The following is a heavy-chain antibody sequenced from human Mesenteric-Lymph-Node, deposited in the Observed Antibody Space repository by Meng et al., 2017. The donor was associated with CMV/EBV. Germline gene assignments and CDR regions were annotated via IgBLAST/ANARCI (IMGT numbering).Heavy chain of an antibody. J-gene: IGHJ4*02. V-gene: IGHV4-34*01. D-gene: IGHD1-26*01. CDR2: ISHAGTT. CDR1: GGSIIGYF. CDR3: ARSPWTTTPFDY. Sequence: SQTLSLTCGVYGGSIIGYFWSWIRQPPGKGLEWIGEISHAGTTNYNPSLKSRVTLSLDMSKNQFSLNLSSVTAADTAVYYCARSPWTTTPFDYWGQGTLVTVSS.